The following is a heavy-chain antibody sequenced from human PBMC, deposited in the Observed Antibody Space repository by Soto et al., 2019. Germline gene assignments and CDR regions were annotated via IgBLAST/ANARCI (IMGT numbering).Heavy chain of an antibody. J-gene: IGHJ6*02. CDR3: ARVDRGSSLFYYYYGMDV. Sequence: PGGSLRLSCAASGFTFSSYGMHWVRQAPGKGLEWVALIWYEGSSKYYADSVKGRFTISRDNSKNTLYLQMDSLRAEDTAVYYCARVDRGSSLFYYYYGMDVWGQGTTVTVSS. D-gene: IGHD6-6*01. V-gene: IGHV3-33*01. CDR1: GFTFSSYG. CDR2: IWYEGSSK.